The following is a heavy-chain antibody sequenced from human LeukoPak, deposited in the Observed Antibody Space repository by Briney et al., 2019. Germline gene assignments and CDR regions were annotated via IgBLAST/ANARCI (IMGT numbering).Heavy chain of an antibody. CDR1: GFTVSSNY. CDR2: INSGGST. Sequence: PGGSLRLSCAAFGFTVSSNYMNWVRQAPGQGLEWGSVINSGGSTHYADSVKGRFTISRDNSKNTLYLQMNSLRAEDTAVYYCARDLYYYGSGSDNFLYYWGQGTLVTVSS. J-gene: IGHJ4*02. CDR3: ARDLYYYGSGSDNFLYY. D-gene: IGHD3-10*01. V-gene: IGHV3-53*01.